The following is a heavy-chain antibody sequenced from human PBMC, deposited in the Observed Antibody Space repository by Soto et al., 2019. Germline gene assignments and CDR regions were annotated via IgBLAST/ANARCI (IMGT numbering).Heavy chain of an antibody. V-gene: IGHV3-72*01. Sequence: GGSLRLSCAASGFTFSDPYLDWVRQAPGKGLEWVGRIKNKANSYITEYAASVKGRFSISRDDSKNSLYLQMNSLKSEDTAVYYCTRAPSYYGSGSDHWGQGTLVTVSS. J-gene: IGHJ5*02. CDR2: IKNKANSYIT. D-gene: IGHD3-10*01. CDR1: GFTFSDPY. CDR3: TRAPSYYGSGSDH.